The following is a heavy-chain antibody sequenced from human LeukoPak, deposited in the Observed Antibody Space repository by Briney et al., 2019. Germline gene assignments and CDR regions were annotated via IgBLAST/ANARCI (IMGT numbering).Heavy chain of an antibody. CDR3: AKLSSGWINTHLDY. CDR2: INHSGST. J-gene: IGHJ4*02. Sequence: PSETLSLTCAVYGGSFSGYYWSWIRQPPGKGLEWIGEINHSGSTNYNPSPKSRVTISVDTSKNQFSLKLSSVTAADTAVYYCAKLSSGWINTHLDYWGQGTLVTVSS. D-gene: IGHD6-19*01. V-gene: IGHV4-34*01. CDR1: GGSFSGYY.